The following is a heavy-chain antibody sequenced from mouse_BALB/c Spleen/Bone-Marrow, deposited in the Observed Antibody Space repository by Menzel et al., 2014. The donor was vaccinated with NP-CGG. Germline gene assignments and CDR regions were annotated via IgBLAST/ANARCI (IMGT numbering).Heavy chain of an antibody. CDR1: GISITTGNYR. Sequence: EVKLQESGPGLVKPSQTVSLTCTVTGISITTGNYRWSWIRQFPGNKLEWIGYIYYSGTITYNPSLTSRTTITRDTSKNQFILEMNSVTAEDTATYYCARDGNYAMDYWGQGTSVTVSS. D-gene: IGHD1-1*02. CDR2: IYYSGTI. V-gene: IGHV3-5*02. J-gene: IGHJ4*01. CDR3: ARDGNYAMDY.